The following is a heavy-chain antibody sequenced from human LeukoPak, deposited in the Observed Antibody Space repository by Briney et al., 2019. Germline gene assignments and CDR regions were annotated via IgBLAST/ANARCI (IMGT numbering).Heavy chain of an antibody. CDR1: GFTFSSYA. V-gene: IGHV3-30*04. D-gene: IGHD6-13*01. J-gene: IGHJ4*02. CDR2: ISYDGSNK. Sequence: PGGSLRLSCAASGFTFSSYAMHWVRQAPGKGLEWVAVISYDGSNKYYADSVKGRFTISRDNSKNTLYLQMNSLRAEDTAVYYCARDQGAAAGSHMDDYWGQGTLVTVSS. CDR3: ARDQGAAAGSHMDDY.